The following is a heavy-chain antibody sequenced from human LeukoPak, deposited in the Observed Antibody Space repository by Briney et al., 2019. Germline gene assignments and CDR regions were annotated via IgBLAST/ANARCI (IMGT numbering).Heavy chain of an antibody. J-gene: IGHJ5*02. V-gene: IGHV4-39*01. D-gene: IGHD2-2*01. CDR1: AGSISSSSYY. CDR2: IYYSGST. Sequence: SETLSLTCTVSAGSISSSSYYWGWIRQPPGKGLEWIGIIYYSGSTYYNPSLKSRLTISVDTTKNQFSPKLSSVTATDTAVYYCARRGYCSSTSCYEYWFDPWGQGTLVTVSS. CDR3: ARRGYCSSTSCYEYWFDP.